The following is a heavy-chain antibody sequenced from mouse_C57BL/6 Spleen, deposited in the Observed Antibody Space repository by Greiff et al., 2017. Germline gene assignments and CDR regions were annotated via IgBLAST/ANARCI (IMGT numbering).Heavy chain of an antibody. J-gene: IGHJ4*01. V-gene: IGHV1-26*01. CDR3: ARRDYAMDY. CDR2: INPNNGGT. Sequence: VQLQQSGPELVKPGASVKISCKASGYTFTDYYMNWVKQSHGKSLEWIGDINPNNGGTSYNQKFKGKATLTVDKSSSTAYMELRSLTSEDSAVYYCARRDYAMDYWDQGTSVTVSS. CDR1: GYTFTDYY.